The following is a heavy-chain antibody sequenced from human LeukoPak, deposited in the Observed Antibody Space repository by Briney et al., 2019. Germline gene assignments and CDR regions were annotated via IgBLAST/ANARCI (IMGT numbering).Heavy chain of an antibody. D-gene: IGHD2-2*01. CDR1: GYTFTSYG. J-gene: IGHJ5*02. V-gene: IGHV1-18*01. CDR2: TSANNGHT. Sequence: GASVKVSCKASGYTFTSYGISWVRPAPGQGLEWVGWTSANNGHTNYVQRFQGRVTMTTDTSTNTAYMEVRSLRSDDTAVYYCARDLGYCSTTSCNRNWFDPWGQGTLVTVSS. CDR3: ARDLGYCSTTSCNRNWFDP.